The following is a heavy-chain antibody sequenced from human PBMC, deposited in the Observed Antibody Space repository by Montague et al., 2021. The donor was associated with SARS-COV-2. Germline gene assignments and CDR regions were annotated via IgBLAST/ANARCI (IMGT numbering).Heavy chain of an antibody. Sequence: SETLSLTCAVYGGSFSGYYWSWIRQPPGKGLEWIGEINHNGSTNYNPSLKSRVTISVDTSKNQFSLKLSSVTAADTAVYYCARANGYYFDYWGQGTLVIVSS. V-gene: IGHV4-34*01. D-gene: IGHD2-8*01. CDR2: INHNGST. CDR1: GGSFSGYY. CDR3: ARANGYYFDY. J-gene: IGHJ4*02.